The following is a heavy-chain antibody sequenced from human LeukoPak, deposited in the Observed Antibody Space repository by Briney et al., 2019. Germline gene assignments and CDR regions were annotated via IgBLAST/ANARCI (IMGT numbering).Heavy chain of an antibody. Sequence: GASVKVSCKTSGYTFIAYYLHWVRQAPGQGLEWMGWLNPGPGGTLYAQKFQGRVTMTRDTSISTAYMELSRLRSDDTAVYHCVRLGYKSGSDYWGQGTLVTVSS. V-gene: IGHV1-2*02. CDR1: GYTFIAYY. CDR2: LNPGPGGT. J-gene: IGHJ4*02. D-gene: IGHD6-19*01. CDR3: VRLGYKSGSDY.